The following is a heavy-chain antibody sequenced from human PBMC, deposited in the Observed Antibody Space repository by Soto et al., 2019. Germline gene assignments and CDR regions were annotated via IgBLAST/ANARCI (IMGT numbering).Heavy chain of an antibody. CDR2: MNPNSGNT. CDR3: ASWLKEAGIGGNYYYGMDV. CDR1: GYTLTIYD. D-gene: IGHD6-19*01. V-gene: IGHV1-8*01. Sequence: ASVKVSCTASGYTLTIYDINWVRQATGQGLEWMGWMNPNSGNTGYAQKFQGRVTMTRNTSISTAYMELSSLRSEDTAVYYCASWLKEAGIGGNYYYGMDVWGQGTTVTVSS. J-gene: IGHJ6*02.